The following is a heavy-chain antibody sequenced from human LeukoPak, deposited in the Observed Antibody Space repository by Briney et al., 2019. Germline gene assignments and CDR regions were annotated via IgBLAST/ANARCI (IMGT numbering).Heavy chain of an antibody. CDR3: ARELDYYGSVMG. CDR2: IIPIFGTA. Sequence: SVKVSCKASGGTFSSYAISWVRQAPGQGLEWMGGIIPIFGTANYAQKFQGRVTITADESTSTAYMELSSLRSEDTAVYYCARELDYYGSVMGWGQGTLVTVSS. V-gene: IGHV1-69*13. J-gene: IGHJ4*02. D-gene: IGHD3-10*01. CDR1: GGTFSSYA.